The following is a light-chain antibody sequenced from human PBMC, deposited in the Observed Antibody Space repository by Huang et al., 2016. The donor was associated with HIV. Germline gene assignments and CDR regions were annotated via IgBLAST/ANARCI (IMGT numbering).Light chain of an antibody. J-gene: IGKJ2*01. CDR2: WAS. CDR1: QSVLYFANNKNY. Sequence: DIVMTQSPDSLAVSLGERATINCKSSQSVLYFANNKNYLAWYQQKTGKPPKLLIYWASTREFGVPDRFSGSGSGTDFTLTISGLQAEDVAVYYCQQYYNTPYTFGQGTKLEIK. CDR3: QQYYNTPYT. V-gene: IGKV4-1*01.